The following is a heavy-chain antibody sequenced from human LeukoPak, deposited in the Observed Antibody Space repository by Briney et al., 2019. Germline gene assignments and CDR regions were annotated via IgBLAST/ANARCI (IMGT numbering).Heavy chain of an antibody. D-gene: IGHD2-2*02. CDR2: ISSSGSTI. Sequence: GGSLRLSCAASGFTFSDYYMSWIRQAPGKGLEWVSYISSSGSTIYYADSVKGRFTISRDNAKNSLYLQMNSLRAEDTAVYYCARGYCSSTSCYSLLVQYYFDYWGQGTLVTVSS. V-gene: IGHV3-11*04. CDR3: ARGYCSSTSCYSLLVQYYFDY. CDR1: GFTFSDYY. J-gene: IGHJ4*02.